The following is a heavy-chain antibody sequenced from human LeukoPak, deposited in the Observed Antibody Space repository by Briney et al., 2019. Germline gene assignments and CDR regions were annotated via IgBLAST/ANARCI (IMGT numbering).Heavy chain of an antibody. CDR3: ARARTSIRFTDSFDI. CDR1: RYTFTSYD. Sequence: ASVKVSCKASRYTFTSYDIHWVRQATGQGLEWMGWMNPNNGNTGYTQKFQGRVTMTRNTSISTAYMELSSLSSDDTAMYFCARARTSIRFTDSFDIWSQGTLVTVSS. D-gene: IGHD2-21*01. CDR2: MNPNNGNT. V-gene: IGHV1-8*01. J-gene: IGHJ3*02.